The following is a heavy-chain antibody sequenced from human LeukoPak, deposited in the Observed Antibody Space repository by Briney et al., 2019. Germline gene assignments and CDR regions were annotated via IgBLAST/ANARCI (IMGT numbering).Heavy chain of an antibody. CDR2: ISWNSGSI. D-gene: IGHD6-13*01. CDR3: AKDKGSSWYWAFDI. Sequence: PGGSLRLSCAASGFTFDDYAMHWVRQAPGKGLEWVSGISWNSGSIGYADSVKGRFTISRDNAKNSLYLQMNSLRAEDTALYYCAKDKGSSWYWAFDIWGQGTMVTVSS. V-gene: IGHV3-9*01. CDR1: GFTFDDYA. J-gene: IGHJ3*02.